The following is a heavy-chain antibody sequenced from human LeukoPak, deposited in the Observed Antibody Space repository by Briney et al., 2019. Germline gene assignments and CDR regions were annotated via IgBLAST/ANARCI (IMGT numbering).Heavy chain of an antibody. Sequence: GGSLRLSCAASGFTFSSYGMHWVRQAPGKGLEWVAGISDTDGRTNYADSVKGRFTISRDNPKNTLYLQMNSLRAEDTAVYFCAKRGVVIRVVLVGFHKEAYYFDSWGQGALVTVSS. J-gene: IGHJ4*02. CDR2: ISDTDGRT. CDR3: AKRGVVIRVVLVGFHKEAYYFDS. CDR1: GFTFSSYG. V-gene: IGHV3-23*01. D-gene: IGHD3-10*01.